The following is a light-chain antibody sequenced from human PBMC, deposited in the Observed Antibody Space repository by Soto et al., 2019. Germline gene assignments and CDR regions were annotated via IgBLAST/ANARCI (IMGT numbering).Light chain of an antibody. V-gene: IGLV2-23*01. J-gene: IGLJ3*02. CDR3: GSYAGSSGWV. CDR2: EGS. Sequence: QSALTQPASVSGSPGQSITISCTGTSSDVGSYNLVSWYQQHPGKAPKLMIYEGSKRLSGVSNRFSGSKSGNTASLTSSGLQAEDEADYCCGSYAGSSGWVFGGGTKLTVL. CDR1: SSDVGSYNL.